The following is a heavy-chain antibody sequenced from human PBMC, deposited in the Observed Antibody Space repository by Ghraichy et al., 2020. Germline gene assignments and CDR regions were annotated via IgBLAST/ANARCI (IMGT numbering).Heavy chain of an antibody. Sequence: GGSLRLSCAVSGVTFSEYAMSWIRQAPGKGLEWVSTISGSGDSRYYADSVRGRFIISRDNSHNTLYLQMNSLRADDTALYYCAKWRYCGSATCPVDYWGQGAWVTVSS. CDR3: AKWRYCGSATCPVDY. D-gene: IGHD2-2*01. CDR1: GVTFSEYA. J-gene: IGHJ4*02. CDR2: ISGSGDSR. V-gene: IGHV3-23*01.